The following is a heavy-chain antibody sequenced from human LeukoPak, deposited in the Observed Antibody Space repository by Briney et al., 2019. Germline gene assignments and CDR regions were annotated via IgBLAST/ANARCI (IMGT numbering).Heavy chain of an antibody. CDR3: TTDQLITMVRTHPLPFDY. Sequence: PGGSLRLSCAASGFTFSDYYMSWIRQAPGKGLEWVSYISSSGSTIYYADSVKGRFTISRDNAKNSLYLQMNSLKTEDTAVYYCTTDQLITMVRTHPLPFDYWGQGTLVTVSS. D-gene: IGHD3-10*01. V-gene: IGHV3-11*01. CDR1: GFTFSDYY. J-gene: IGHJ4*02. CDR2: ISSSGSTI.